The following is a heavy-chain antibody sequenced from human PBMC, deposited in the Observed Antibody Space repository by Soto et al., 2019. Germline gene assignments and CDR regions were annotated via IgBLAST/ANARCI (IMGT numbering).Heavy chain of an antibody. V-gene: IGHV4-4*07. CDR3: ARDKGVGAATNWFDA. D-gene: IGHD1-26*01. CDR1: GVSISSSY. CDR2: IYISGNT. Sequence: SETLSLTCSVSGVSISSSYWSWIRQPAGKGLEWIGRIYISGNTNYNPSLKSRVTMSVDTSKNQLSLKLRSVAAADAAVYYCARDKGVGAATNWFDAWGQGSLVTVSS. J-gene: IGHJ5*02.